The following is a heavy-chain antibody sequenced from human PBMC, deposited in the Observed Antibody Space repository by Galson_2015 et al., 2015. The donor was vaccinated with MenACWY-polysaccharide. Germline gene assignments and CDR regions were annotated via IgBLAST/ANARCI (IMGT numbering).Heavy chain of an antibody. CDR1: GFNFSIYV. D-gene: IGHD1-26*01. V-gene: IGHV3-33*08. CDR2: IQYDGSKI. J-gene: IGHJ4*02. CDR3: ARSGSHDY. Sequence: SLRLSCAASGFNFSIYVMTWVRQAPGKGLEWVAVIQYDGSKIVYADSVKGRFTISRDNSKNTLFLEMNSLGAEDTAVYYCARSGSHDYWGQGTL.